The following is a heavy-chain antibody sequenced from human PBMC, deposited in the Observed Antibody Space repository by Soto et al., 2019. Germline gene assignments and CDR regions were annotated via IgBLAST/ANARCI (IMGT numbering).Heavy chain of an antibody. J-gene: IGHJ4*02. Sequence: QVQLVQSGAEVKKPGASVTVSCKASGYTFSYYAIDWVRQAPGQRLEWMGWINAGTGDTTYSQKFQGRVTVTRDTSASTAYMELTSLRSEDTAIYYCARGVLPRDYWGQGTLGTVSS. CDR2: INAGTGDT. CDR3: ARGVLPRDY. V-gene: IGHV1-3*01. CDR1: GYTFSYYA. D-gene: IGHD3-10*01.